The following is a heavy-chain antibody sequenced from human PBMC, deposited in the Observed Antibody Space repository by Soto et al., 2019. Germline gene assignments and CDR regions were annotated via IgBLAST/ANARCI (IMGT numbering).Heavy chain of an antibody. J-gene: IGHJ4*02. CDR2: ISYDGSNK. Sequence: QVQLVESGGGVVLPGRSLRLSCAASGFTFSSYGMHWVRQAPGKGLEWVAVISYDGSNKYYADSVKGRFTISRDNSKNTLYLQMNSLRAEDTAVYYCAKGDQWLGIDYWGQGTLVTVSS. D-gene: IGHD6-19*01. CDR3: AKGDQWLGIDY. CDR1: GFTFSSYG. V-gene: IGHV3-30*18.